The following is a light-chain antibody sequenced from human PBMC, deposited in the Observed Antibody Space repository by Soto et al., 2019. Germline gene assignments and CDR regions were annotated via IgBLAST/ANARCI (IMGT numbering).Light chain of an antibody. V-gene: IGKV1-27*01. CDR3: QKYNSAPS. Sequence: DIQMTQSPSSLSASVGDRVTITSRASQGISNYLAWYQQKPGKVPKLLIYAASTLQSGVPSRFSGSGSGTEFTLTISSMQPEDVATYYCQKYNSAPSFGQGTKVEIK. CDR1: QGISNY. CDR2: AAS. J-gene: IGKJ1*01.